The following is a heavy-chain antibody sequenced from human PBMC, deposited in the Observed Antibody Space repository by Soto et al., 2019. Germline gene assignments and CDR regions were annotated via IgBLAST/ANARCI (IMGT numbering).Heavy chain of an antibody. CDR1: GYTFTSYD. Sequence: AAVKVSCKASGYTFTSYDINWVRQATGQGREWMGWMNPNSGNTGYAQKFQGRVTMTRNTSISTAYMELSSLRSEDTAVYYCASGRLYCSSTSCRLYDAFDIWGKGTMVTVSS. CDR3: ASGRLYCSSTSCRLYDAFDI. J-gene: IGHJ3*02. CDR2: MNPNSGNT. V-gene: IGHV1-8*01. D-gene: IGHD2-2*01.